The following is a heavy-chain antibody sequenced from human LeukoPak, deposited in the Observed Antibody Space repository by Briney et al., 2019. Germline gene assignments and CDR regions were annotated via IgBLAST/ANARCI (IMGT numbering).Heavy chain of an antibody. Sequence: TSETLSLTCAVYGGSFSGYYWSWIRQPPGKGLEWIGEINHSGSTNYNPSLKSLVTISVDTSKNQFSLKLSSVTAADTAVYYCACDYGDYTAFDPWGQGTLVTVSS. V-gene: IGHV4-34*01. CDR1: GGSFSGYY. D-gene: IGHD4-17*01. CDR3: ACDYGDYTAFDP. CDR2: INHSGST. J-gene: IGHJ5*02.